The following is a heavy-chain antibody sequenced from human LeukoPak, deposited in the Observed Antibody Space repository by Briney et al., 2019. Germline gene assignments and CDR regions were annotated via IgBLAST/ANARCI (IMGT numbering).Heavy chain of an antibody. CDR1: GFTFDDYG. Sequence: PGGSLRLSCAASGFTFDDYGMSCGRQAPGEGLEWVSGINWNGCSTGYADSVKGRFTISRDNAKNSLYLQMNSLRAEDTAVYYCAELGINMIGGVWGKGTTVTISS. J-gene: IGHJ6*04. CDR3: AELGINMIGGV. CDR2: INWNGCST. V-gene: IGHV3-20*04. D-gene: IGHD3-10*02.